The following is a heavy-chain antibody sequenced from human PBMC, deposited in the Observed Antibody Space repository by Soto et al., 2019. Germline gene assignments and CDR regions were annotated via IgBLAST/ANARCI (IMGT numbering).Heavy chain of an antibody. Sequence: ASVKVSCKASGYTFTSYAMHWVRQAPGQRLEWMGWINAGNGNTKYSQKFQGRVTITRDTSASTAYMELSSLRSEDTAVYYCARDGTLRYYDFWRGYWNWFDPWGQGTLVTVSS. J-gene: IGHJ5*02. V-gene: IGHV1-3*01. CDR3: ARDGTLRYYDFWRGYWNWFDP. D-gene: IGHD3-3*01. CDR2: INAGNGNT. CDR1: GYTFTSYA.